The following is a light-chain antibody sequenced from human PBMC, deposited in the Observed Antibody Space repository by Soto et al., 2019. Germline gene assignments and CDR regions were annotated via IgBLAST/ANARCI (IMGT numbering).Light chain of an antibody. CDR1: QSVSSF. CDR2: DAS. V-gene: IGKV3-11*01. CDR3: QHRSNWPLT. J-gene: IGKJ3*01. Sequence: EIVLTQSPATLSLSPGERATLSCRASQSVSSFLAWYQQKPGQAPRLLIYDASNRATGIPARFSGSGSGTDFTLTISSLEPEDFAVYYCQHRSNWPLTFGAGTKVAIK.